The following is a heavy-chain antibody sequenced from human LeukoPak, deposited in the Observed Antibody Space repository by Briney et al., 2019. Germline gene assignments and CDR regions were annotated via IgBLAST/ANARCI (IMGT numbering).Heavy chain of an antibody. CDR3: ARDDLRWGYSFDH. CDR2: IWYDGSNK. D-gene: IGHD4-23*01. Sequence: PGRSLRLSCAASGXTFSSYGMHWVRQAPGKGPEWVAVIWYDGSNKYYADSVKGRFIISRDNSKNTLYLQMNSLRAEDTAVYYCARDDLRWGYSFDHWGQGTLVTVSS. V-gene: IGHV3-33*01. J-gene: IGHJ4*02. CDR1: GXTFSSYG.